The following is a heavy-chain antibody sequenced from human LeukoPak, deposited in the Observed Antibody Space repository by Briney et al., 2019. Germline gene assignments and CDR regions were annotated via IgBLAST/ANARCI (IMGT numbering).Heavy chain of an antibody. CDR1: GFTFSSYA. J-gene: IGHJ6*02. V-gene: IGHV3-23*01. CDR2: ISGSGGST. D-gene: IGHD3-9*01. CDR3: AKDSQVLRYFDWSRINDAYYYYGMDV. Sequence: GGSLRLSCAASGFTFSSYAMSWVRQAPGKGLEWVSAISGSGGSTYYADSVKGRFTISRDNSKNTLYLQMNSLRAEDTAVYYCAKDSQVLRYFDWSRINDAYYYYGMDVWGQGTTVTVSS.